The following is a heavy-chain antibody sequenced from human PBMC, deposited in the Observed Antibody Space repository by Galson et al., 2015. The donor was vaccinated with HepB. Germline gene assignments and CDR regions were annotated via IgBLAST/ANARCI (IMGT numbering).Heavy chain of an antibody. D-gene: IGHD2-2*01. V-gene: IGHV3-33*01. CDR1: GFTFSSYG. CDR3: ARDLPSDRAFDI. Sequence: SLRLSCAASGFTFSSYGMHWVRQAPGKGLEWVAVIWYDGSNKYYADSVKGRFTISRDNSKNTLYLQMNSLRAEDTAVYYCARDLPSDRAFDIWGQGTMVTVSS. J-gene: IGHJ3*02. CDR2: IWYDGSNK.